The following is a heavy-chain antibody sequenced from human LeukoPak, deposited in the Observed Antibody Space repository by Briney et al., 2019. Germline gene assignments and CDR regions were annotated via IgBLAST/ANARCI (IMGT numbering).Heavy chain of an antibody. CDR3: ARDLILIYYYDSSGCHLDY. CDR1: GFTFSTYA. CDR2: ISGSGDST. J-gene: IGHJ4*02. Sequence: PGGSLRLSCAASGFTFSTYAVTWVRQAPGKGLEWVSTISGSGDSTYYADSVKGRFTISRDNSKNTLYLQMNSLRAEDTAVYYCARDLILIYYYDSSGCHLDYWGQGTLVTVSS. V-gene: IGHV3-23*01. D-gene: IGHD3-22*01.